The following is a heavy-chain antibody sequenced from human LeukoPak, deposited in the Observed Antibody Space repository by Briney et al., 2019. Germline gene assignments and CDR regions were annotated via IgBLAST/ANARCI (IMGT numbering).Heavy chain of an antibody. Sequence: SGTLSLTCTVSSGSISTPNWWSWDRQPPGKGLQWIGEIYHSGSTNCNPSLKSRVTISIDKSKNQFSLKLSSVTAADTAVYYCARKTLTNAFDIWGQGTMVTVSS. V-gene: IGHV4-4*02. CDR2: IYHSGST. CDR3: ARKTLTNAFDI. CDR1: SGSISTPNW. J-gene: IGHJ3*02.